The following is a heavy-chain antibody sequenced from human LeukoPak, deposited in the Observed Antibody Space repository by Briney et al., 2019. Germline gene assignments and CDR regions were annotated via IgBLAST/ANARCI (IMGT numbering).Heavy chain of an antibody. CDR2: IDPSDSYT. CDR3: ARLPRHCSGGSCHSINY. D-gene: IGHD2-15*01. V-gene: IGHV5-10-1*01. CDR1: GYSFTSYW. Sequence: GESLKISCKGSGYSFTSYWISWVRQMPGKGLEWMGRIDPSDSYTKYSPSYQGHVTISADKSISTAYLQWSSLKASDTAMYYCARLPRHCSGGSCHSINYWGQGTLVTVSS. J-gene: IGHJ4*02.